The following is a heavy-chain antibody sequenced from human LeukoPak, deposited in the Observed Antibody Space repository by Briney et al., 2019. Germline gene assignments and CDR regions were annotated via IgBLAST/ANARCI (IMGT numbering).Heavy chain of an antibody. CDR1: GGTFSSYA. CDR3: ARGIEMATTFFDY. CDR2: IIPIFGTA. D-gene: IGHD5-24*01. V-gene: IGHV1-69*01. J-gene: IGHJ4*02. Sequence: SVTVSCKASGGTFSSYAISWVRQAPGQGLEWMGGIIPIFGTANYAQKFQGRVTITADESTSTAYMELSSLRSEDTAVYYCARGIEMATTFFDYWGQGTLVTVSS.